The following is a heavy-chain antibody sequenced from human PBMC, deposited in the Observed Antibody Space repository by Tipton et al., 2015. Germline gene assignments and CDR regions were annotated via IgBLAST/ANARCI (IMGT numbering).Heavy chain of an antibody. Sequence: GLVKPSETLSLTCAVSAYSISTDYYWSWIRQPPGKGLEWIGEINHSGSTNYNPSLKSRVTISVDTSKNQFSLKVNSVTAADTAVYYCARVPGQWLDNWGRGTLVTVSS. CDR1: AYSISTDYY. CDR2: INHSGST. CDR3: ARVPGQWLDN. J-gene: IGHJ4*02. D-gene: IGHD6-19*01. V-gene: IGHV4-34*01.